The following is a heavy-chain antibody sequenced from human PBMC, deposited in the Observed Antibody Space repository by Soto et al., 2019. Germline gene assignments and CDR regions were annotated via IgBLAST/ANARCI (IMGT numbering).Heavy chain of an antibody. D-gene: IGHD3-3*01. CDR1: GYTFTIYG. Sequence: ASVKVSCKASGYTFTIYGISWVRQAPGQGLEWMGWISAYNGNTNYAQKLQGRVTMTTDTSTSTAYMELRSLRSDDTAVYYCARGGRGYDFWSGYPDPYYFDYWGQGTLVTVSS. V-gene: IGHV1-18*01. CDR2: ISAYNGNT. J-gene: IGHJ4*02. CDR3: ARGGRGYDFWSGYPDPYYFDY.